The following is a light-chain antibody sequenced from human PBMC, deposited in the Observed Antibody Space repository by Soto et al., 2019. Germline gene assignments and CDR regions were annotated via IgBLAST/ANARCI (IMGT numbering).Light chain of an antibody. V-gene: IGLV1-40*01. CDR3: QSYDTMRSGPGV. CDR1: SFNIGAGYD. Sequence: QSVLTQPPSVSGAPGQRVTISCTGSSFNIGAGYDVHWYQQLPGTAPKLLIYNNINRPSGVPDRFSGSKSGTSASLAITGLQPEDEAGYYYQSYDTMRSGPGVFGGGTKLTAL. CDR2: NNI. J-gene: IGLJ2*01.